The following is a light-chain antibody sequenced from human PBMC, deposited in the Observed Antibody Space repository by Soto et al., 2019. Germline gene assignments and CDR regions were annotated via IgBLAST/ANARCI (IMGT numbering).Light chain of an antibody. CDR1: SSNIGARYD. V-gene: IGLV1-40*01. Sequence: QSALTQPPSVSGAPGQRVTISCTGSSSNIGARYDVHWYQQLPGTAPKLLIHGNTNRPSGVPDRFSGSKSGTSASLAITGLQAEDEADYYCQSYDSNLSVVFGGGTKVTVL. CDR2: GNT. CDR3: QSYDSNLSVV. J-gene: IGLJ2*01.